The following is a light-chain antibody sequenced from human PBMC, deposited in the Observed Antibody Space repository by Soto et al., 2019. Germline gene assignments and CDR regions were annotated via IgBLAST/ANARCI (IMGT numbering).Light chain of an antibody. CDR1: QSVSSN. CDR2: GAS. V-gene: IGKV3-15*01. J-gene: IGKJ1*01. Sequence: IVITHSPATLSVSPGERATLSCRASQSVSSNLAWYQQKPGQAPRLLIYGASTRATGIPARFSGSGSGTEFTLTISSLQSEDFAVYYCQQYNNWPQTFGQGTKVDIK. CDR3: QQYNNWPQT.